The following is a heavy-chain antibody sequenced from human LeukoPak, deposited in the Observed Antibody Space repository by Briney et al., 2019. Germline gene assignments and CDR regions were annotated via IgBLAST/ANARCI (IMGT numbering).Heavy chain of an antibody. V-gene: IGHV3-23*01. CDR3: ARDYSNRYYYYYMDV. D-gene: IGHD4-11*01. J-gene: IGHJ6*03. CDR1: GFTFSSYA. Sequence: GGSLRLSCAASGFTFSSYAMSWVRQAPGKGLEWVSAISGSGGSTYYADSVKGRFTISRDNSKNTLYLQMNSLRAEDTAVYYCARDYSNRYYYYYMDVWGKGTTVTVSS. CDR2: ISGSGGST.